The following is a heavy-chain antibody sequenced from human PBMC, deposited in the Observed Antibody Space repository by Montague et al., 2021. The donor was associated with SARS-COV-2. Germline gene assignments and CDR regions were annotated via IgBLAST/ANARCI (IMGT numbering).Heavy chain of an antibody. CDR2: INHSGST. CDR1: GGSFSGYY. Sequence: SETLSLTCAVYGGSFSGYYWSWIRQPPGKGLEWIGEINHSGSTNYNPSLKSRVTISVDTSKNQFSLKLSFVTAADTAVYDCARGPITVTTFYYYYGVDVWGQGTTVTVSS. J-gene: IGHJ6*02. V-gene: IGHV4-34*01. D-gene: IGHD4-17*01. CDR3: ARGPITVTTFYYYYGVDV.